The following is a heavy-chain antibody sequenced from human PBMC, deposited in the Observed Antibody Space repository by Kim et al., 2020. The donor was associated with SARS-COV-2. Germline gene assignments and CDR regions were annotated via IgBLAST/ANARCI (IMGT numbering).Heavy chain of an antibody. CDR1: GGSISSSSFY. CDR2: IYFSGGT. V-gene: IGHV4-39*01. J-gene: IGHJ4*02. CDR3: ARMERWRLYFDY. D-gene: IGHD3-3*01. Sequence: SETLSLTCTVSGGSISSSSFYWGWIRQSPGKGLEWIGTIYFSGGTYFNPSLKSRVTISVDTSKNQFSLKLTSVTAADTAVYYCARMERWRLYFDYWGQGT.